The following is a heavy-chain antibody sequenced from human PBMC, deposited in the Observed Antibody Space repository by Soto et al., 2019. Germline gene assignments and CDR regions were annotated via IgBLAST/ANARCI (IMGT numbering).Heavy chain of an antibody. CDR1: GFTFSSYS. D-gene: IGHD6-13*01. J-gene: IGHJ5*02. V-gene: IGHV3-48*01. CDR2: ISSSSSTI. Sequence: EVQLVESGGGLVQPGGSLRLSCAASGFTFSSYSMNWVRQAPGKGLEWVSYISSSSSTIYYADSVKGRFTISRDNAKNSLYLQMNSLRAEDTAVYYCARHPERIAEIGWFDPGGQGTLVSGSS. CDR3: ARHPERIAEIGWFDP.